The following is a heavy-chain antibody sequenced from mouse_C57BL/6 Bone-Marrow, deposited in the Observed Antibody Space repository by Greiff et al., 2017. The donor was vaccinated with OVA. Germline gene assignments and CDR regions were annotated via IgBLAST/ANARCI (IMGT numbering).Heavy chain of an antibody. Sequence: VQLKESGGGLVQPGGSLKLSCAASGFTFSDYYMYWVRQTPEKRLEWVAYISNGGGSTYYPDTVKGRFTISRDNAKNTLYLQMSRLKSEDTAMYYCARLRTGYYAMDYWGQGTSVTVSS. CDR3: ARLRTGYYAMDY. V-gene: IGHV5-12*01. CDR2: ISNGGGST. CDR1: GFTFSDYY. J-gene: IGHJ4*01. D-gene: IGHD4-1*01.